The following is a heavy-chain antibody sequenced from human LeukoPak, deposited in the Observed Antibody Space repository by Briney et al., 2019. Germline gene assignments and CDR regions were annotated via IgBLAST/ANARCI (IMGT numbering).Heavy chain of an antibody. V-gene: IGHV3-7*01. CDR2: IKQGGSEK. Sequence: PGGSLRLSCAASGFTFSSYWMSWVRQAPGKGLEWVANIKQGGSEKYYVDSVKGRFTISRDNAKNSLYLQMNSLRAEDTAVYYCARDRPRLPRNGGLVDYWGQGTLVTVSS. J-gene: IGHJ4*02. CDR3: ARDRPRLPRNGGLVDY. D-gene: IGHD3-10*01. CDR1: GFTFSSYW.